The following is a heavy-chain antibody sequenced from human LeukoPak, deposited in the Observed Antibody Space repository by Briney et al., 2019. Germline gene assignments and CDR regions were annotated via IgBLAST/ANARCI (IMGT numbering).Heavy chain of an antibody. CDR2: ISAYNGNT. Sequence: ASVKVSCKASGYTFTSYGISWVRQAPGQGLEWMGWISAYNGNTNYAQKLQGRVTMTTDTSTSTAYMELRSLRSDDTAVYYCARELTPYGLGSYAAYWGQGTLVTVSS. J-gene: IGHJ4*02. V-gene: IGHV1-18*04. CDR1: GYTFTSYG. D-gene: IGHD3-10*01. CDR3: ARELTPYGLGSYAAY.